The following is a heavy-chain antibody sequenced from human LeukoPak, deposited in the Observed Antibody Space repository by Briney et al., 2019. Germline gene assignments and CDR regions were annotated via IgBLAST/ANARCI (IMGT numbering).Heavy chain of an antibody. CDR3: VRDRHTVAVAATLDY. D-gene: IGHD6-19*01. V-gene: IGHV1-2*02. CDR2: INPNSGDT. Sequence: GASVKVSCKSSGYTFTGNYMHWVRQSPGQGLEWMGWINPNSGDTKYAQNFQGRVTMTRDTSITTTYMELSSLRSDDKAVYYCVRDRHTVAVAATLDYWGQGTLVIASS. CDR1: GYTFTGNY. J-gene: IGHJ4*02.